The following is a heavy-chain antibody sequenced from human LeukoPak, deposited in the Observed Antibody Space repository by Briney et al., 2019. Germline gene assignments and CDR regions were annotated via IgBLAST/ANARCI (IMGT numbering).Heavy chain of an antibody. CDR1: GFTFSSYE. J-gene: IGHJ4*02. V-gene: IGHV3-48*03. CDR3: VREAAATLFDY. D-gene: IGHD1-26*01. Sequence: PGGSLRLSCAASGFTFSSYEMNWVRQAPGKGLEWVSYISSSGSTIYYADSVKGRFSISRDNTQNSLSLQMNSLRAEDTAVYYCVREAAATLFDYWGQGTLVTVSS. CDR2: ISSSGSTI.